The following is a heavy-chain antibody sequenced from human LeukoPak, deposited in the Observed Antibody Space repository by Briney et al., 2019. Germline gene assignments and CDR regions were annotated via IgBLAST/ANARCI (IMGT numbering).Heavy chain of an antibody. V-gene: IGHV4-59*12. CDR1: GGSISSYY. Sequence: PSETLSLTCTVSGGSISSYYWSWIRQPPGKGLEWIGYIYHSGSTYYNPSLKSRVTISVDRSKNQFSLKLSSVTAADTAVYYCARVSLYYYYGMDVWGQGTTVTVSS. CDR3: ARVSLYYYYGMDV. CDR2: IYHSGST. J-gene: IGHJ6*02.